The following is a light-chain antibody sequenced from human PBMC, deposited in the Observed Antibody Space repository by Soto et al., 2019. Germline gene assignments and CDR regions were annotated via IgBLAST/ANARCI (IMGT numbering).Light chain of an antibody. CDR1: QSLLYSDGKTY. CDR2: GVS. Sequence: EIVLTQTPLSLSVTPGQPASISCRSSQSLLYSDGKTYLYWYLQKAGQPPQLLIYGVSNRFSGVPDRFSGSGSGTDFTQKISRVEAEDVGVYYCMQSVQAPWTFGQGTKVEIK. V-gene: IGKV2D-29*01. J-gene: IGKJ1*01. CDR3: MQSVQAPWT.